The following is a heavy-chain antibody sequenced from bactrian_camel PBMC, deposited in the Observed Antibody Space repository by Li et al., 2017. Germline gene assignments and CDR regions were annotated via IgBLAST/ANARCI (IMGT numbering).Heavy chain of an antibody. CDR2: INSGGDST. V-gene: IGHV3S31*01. Sequence: VQLVESGGGSVQAGGSLRLSCAGSGFIFSNYAMSWVRQAPGKGLEWVSAINSGGDSTYYADSVKGRFTISRDNAKNTLYLQMNSLKPEDTGKYYCAADRCLGATFEVVAYVYGYWGQGTQVTVS. J-gene: IGHJ6*01. CDR3: AADRCLGATFEVVAYVYGY. D-gene: IGHD6*01. CDR1: GFIFSNYA.